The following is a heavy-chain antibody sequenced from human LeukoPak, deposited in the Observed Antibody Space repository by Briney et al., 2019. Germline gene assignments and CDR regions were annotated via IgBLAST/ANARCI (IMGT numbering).Heavy chain of an antibody. D-gene: IGHD3-22*01. Sequence: GESLKISCKGSGYSFTSYWIGWVRQAPGQGLEWMGWINPNSGGTNYAQKFQGRVTMTRDTSISTAYMELSRLRSDDTAVYYCARDTPNSSGYYYNPWGQGTLVTVSS. CDR3: ARDTPNSSGYYYNP. CDR1: GYSFTSYW. J-gene: IGHJ5*02. CDR2: INPNSGGT. V-gene: IGHV1-2*02.